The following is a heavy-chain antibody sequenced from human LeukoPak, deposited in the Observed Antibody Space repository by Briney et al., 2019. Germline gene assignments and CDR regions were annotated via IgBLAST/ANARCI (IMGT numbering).Heavy chain of an antibody. CDR1: GFTFSNAW. V-gene: IGHV3-15*01. CDR3: TTEQLGYCSGGSCYPNWFDP. Sequence: GGSLRLSCAASGFTFSNAWMSWVRQAPGKGLEWVGRIKSKTDGGTTDYAAPVKGRFTTSRDDSKNTLYLQMNSLKTEDTAVYYCTTEQLGYCSGGSCYPNWFDPWGQGTLVTVSS. J-gene: IGHJ5*02. D-gene: IGHD2-15*01. CDR2: IKSKTDGGTT.